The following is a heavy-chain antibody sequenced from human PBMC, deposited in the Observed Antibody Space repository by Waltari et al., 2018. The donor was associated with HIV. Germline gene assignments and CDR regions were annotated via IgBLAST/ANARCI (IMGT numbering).Heavy chain of an antibody. CDR1: GFTFSSYA. V-gene: IGHV3-23*01. Sequence: EVQLLESGGGLIQPGGSLRLSCAASGFTFSSYAMSWVRKAPGKGLGWVSVISGDGSTYYAGSVKGRFTISRDTSKSTVYLQMNDLRAEDTALYFCAKLLVVAGTSADFWGQGILVTVSS. CDR2: ISGDGST. D-gene: IGHD6-19*01. J-gene: IGHJ4*02. CDR3: AKLLVVAGTSADF.